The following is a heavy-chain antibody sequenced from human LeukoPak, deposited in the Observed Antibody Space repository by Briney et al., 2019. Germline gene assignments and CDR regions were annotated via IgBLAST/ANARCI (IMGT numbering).Heavy chain of an antibody. J-gene: IGHJ4*02. CDR3: ARCGADSGSYWGSFDY. D-gene: IGHD1-26*01. CDR1: GFTFSSYS. CDR2: ISSSSTI. V-gene: IGHV3-48*01. Sequence: GGSLRLSCAASGFTFSSYSMNWVRQAPGKGLEWVSYISSSSTIYYADSVKGRFTISRDNAKNSLYLQMNSLRAEDTAVYYCARCGADSGSYWGSFDYWGQGTLVTVSS.